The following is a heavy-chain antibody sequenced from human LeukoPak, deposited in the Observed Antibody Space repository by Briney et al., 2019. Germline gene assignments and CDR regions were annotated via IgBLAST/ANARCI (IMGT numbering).Heavy chain of an antibody. D-gene: IGHD1-26*01. J-gene: IGHJ4*02. CDR1: GFTSSSSG. V-gene: IGHV3-30*18. CDR2: ISNDGSNK. CDR3: AKRGGSYFDY. Sequence: GGSLRLSCAASGFTSSSSGMHWVRQAPGKGLEWLAVISNDGSNKYYADSVKGRFTISRDNPKNTLYLEMNSLRAEDTAVYYCAKRGGSYFDYWGQGTLVTVSS.